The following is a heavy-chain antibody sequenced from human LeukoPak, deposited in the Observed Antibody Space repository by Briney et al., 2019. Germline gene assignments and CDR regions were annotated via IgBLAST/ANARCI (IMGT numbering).Heavy chain of an antibody. CDR3: AKDRGGAWNYFDS. D-gene: IGHD1-1*01. Sequence: PGGFLRLSCAASGFTFSSYAMSWVRQAPGKGLEWVSAISGSGGSTYYADSVKGRFTISRDNSKNTLYLQMNSLRAEDTAVYYCAKDRGGAWNYFDSWGQGTLVTVSS. V-gene: IGHV3-23*01. J-gene: IGHJ4*02. CDR1: GFTFSSYA. CDR2: ISGSGGST.